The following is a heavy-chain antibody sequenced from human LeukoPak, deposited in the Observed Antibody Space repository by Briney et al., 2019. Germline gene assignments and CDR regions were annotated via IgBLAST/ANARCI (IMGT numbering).Heavy chain of an antibody. CDR3: AKDRYSGYDFWGYYFDY. CDR2: ISSSSTI. D-gene: IGHD5-12*01. CDR1: GFTFSSYS. Sequence: GTSLRLSCAVSGFTFSSYSMNWVRQAPGKGLEWVSYISSSSTIYYADSVKGRFTISRDNAKNSLYLQMNSLRAEDTAVYYCAKDRYSGYDFWGYYFDYWGQGTLVTVSS. J-gene: IGHJ4*02. V-gene: IGHV3-48*01.